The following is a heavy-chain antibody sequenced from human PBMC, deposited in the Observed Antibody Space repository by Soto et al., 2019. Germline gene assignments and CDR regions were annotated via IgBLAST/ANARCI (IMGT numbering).Heavy chain of an antibody. CDR2: IKQDGSEK. V-gene: IGHV3-7*05. CDR1: GFTFSSYW. J-gene: IGHJ6*02. D-gene: IGHD6-13*01. Sequence: GESLKISCAASGFTFSSYWMSWVRQAPGKGLEWVANIKQDGSEKYYVDSVKGRFTISRDNAKNSLYLQMNSLRAEDTAVYYCARDGRQKSSYYYYYGMDVWGQGTTVTVSS. CDR3: ARDGRQKSSYYYYYGMDV.